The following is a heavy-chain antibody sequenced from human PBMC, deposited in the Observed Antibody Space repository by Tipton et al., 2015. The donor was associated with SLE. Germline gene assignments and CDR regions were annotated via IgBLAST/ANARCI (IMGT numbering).Heavy chain of an antibody. D-gene: IGHD3-10*01. CDR1: GGSISSSSYY. V-gene: IGHV3-66*01. CDR2: IYSGGST. Sequence: LSLTCTVSGGSISSSSYYWGWIRQAPGKGLEWVSVIYSGGSTYYADSVKGRFTISRDNSKNTLYLQMNSLRAEDTAVYYCAREDYGSGSDWGQGTLVTVSS. J-gene: IGHJ4*01. CDR3: AREDYGSGSD.